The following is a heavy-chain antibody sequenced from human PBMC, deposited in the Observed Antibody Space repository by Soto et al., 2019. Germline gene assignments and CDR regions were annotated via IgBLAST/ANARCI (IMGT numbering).Heavy chain of an antibody. Sequence: SETLSLTCTVSGGSISSYYWSWIRQPPGKGLKWIGYIYYSGSTDYNPSLKRRVTISVDTSKNQFSLKLSSVTAADTAVYYCARRYGRYFDFWGQGTLVTVSS. CDR2: IYYSGST. D-gene: IGHD4-17*01. J-gene: IGHJ4*02. CDR1: GGSISSYY. V-gene: IGHV4-59*08. CDR3: ARRYGRYFDF.